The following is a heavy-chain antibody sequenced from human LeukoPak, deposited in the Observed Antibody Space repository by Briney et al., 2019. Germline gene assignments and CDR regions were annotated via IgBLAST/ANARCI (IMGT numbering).Heavy chain of an antibody. CDR2: IIPILGIA. CDR1: GGTLSRYS. Sequence: SSVQVSCQACGGTLSRYSISGVRQAPAQGLEGMGRIIPILGIANYAQKSQGRVTITADKSTSTAYRERSSLRSEDTAVYYCAGETRPEPDAVDIWGEGTMVTVSS. D-gene: IGHD1-14*01. J-gene: IGHJ3*02. V-gene: IGHV1-69*04. CDR3: AGETRPEPDAVDI.